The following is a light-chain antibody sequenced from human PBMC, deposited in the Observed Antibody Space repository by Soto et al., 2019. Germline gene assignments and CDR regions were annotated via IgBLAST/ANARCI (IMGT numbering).Light chain of an antibody. CDR3: QHLNNYPPFT. CDR1: QDIKTY. CDR2: GTF. V-gene: IGKV1-9*01. J-gene: IGKJ3*01. Sequence: IQLTQSPSSLSASVGDRVSITCRDSQDIKTYLAWYQQKPGKAPKLLISGTFTLQSGVPSRFNGSGSGTDLTLTISHLQLEDFATYYCQHLNNYPPFTFGPGTKVDLE.